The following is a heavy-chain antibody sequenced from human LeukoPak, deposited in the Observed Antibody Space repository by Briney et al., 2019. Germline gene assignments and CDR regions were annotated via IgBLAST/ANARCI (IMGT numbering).Heavy chain of an antibody. V-gene: IGHV4-4*07. D-gene: IGHD3-22*01. J-gene: IGHJ5*02. Sequence: SETLSLTCTVSGGSISSYYWSWIRQPAGKGLEWIGRIYTSGSTNYNPSLKSRVTMSVDTSKNQFSLKLSSVTAADTAVYYCARDQYYYDSSGYLNWFDPWGQGTLVTVSS. CDR2: IYTSGST. CDR1: GGSISSYY. CDR3: ARDQYYYDSSGYLNWFDP.